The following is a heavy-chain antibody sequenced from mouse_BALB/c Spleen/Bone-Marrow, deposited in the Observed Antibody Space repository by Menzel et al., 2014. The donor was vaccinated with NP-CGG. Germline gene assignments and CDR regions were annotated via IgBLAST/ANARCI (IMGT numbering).Heavy chain of an antibody. CDR2: INSGGSYT. CDR1: GFTFRSYG. V-gene: IGHV5-6*01. CDR3: ESQYDFDPFVY. Sequence: EVQGVESGGDLVKPGGSLKLSCAASGFTFRSYGMSWVRRTPDKRLEWVANINSGGSYTNYPDSVRGRFTISRDNAQNTLFLQMISLNSEDTAMYYCESQYDFDPFVYWGQGTLVTVSA. J-gene: IGHJ3*01. D-gene: IGHD2-4*01.